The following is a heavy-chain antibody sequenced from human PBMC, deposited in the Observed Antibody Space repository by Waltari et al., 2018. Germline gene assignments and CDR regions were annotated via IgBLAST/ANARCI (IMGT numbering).Heavy chain of an antibody. CDR3: AKDLTGYSSSWATNYFDY. Sequence: QLQLQESGPGLVKPSETLSLTCTVSGGSISSSSYYWGWIRQPPGKGLEWIGSIYYSGSTYYNPSLKSRVTIAVDTAKNQFSLKLSSVTAADTAVYYCAKDLTGYSSSWATNYFDYWGQGTLVTVSS. J-gene: IGHJ4*02. D-gene: IGHD6-13*01. CDR2: IYYSGST. V-gene: IGHV4-39*07. CDR1: GGSISSSSYY.